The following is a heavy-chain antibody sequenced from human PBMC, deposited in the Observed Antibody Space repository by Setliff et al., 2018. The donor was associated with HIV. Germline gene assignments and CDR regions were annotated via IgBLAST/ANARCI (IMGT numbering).Heavy chain of an antibody. D-gene: IGHD3-9*01. CDR1: GYTFSSYD. J-gene: IGHJ5*02. V-gene: IGHV1-8*02. CDR2: MNPNSGNT. CDR3: ARETFYDILTGPETNWFDP. Sequence: ASVKVSCKASGYTFSSYDINWVRQATGQGLVWMGWMNPNSGNTGYAQKFQGRVTMTRNTSISTAYMELSSLRSEDTAVYYCARETFYDILTGPETNWFDPWGQGTLVTVSS.